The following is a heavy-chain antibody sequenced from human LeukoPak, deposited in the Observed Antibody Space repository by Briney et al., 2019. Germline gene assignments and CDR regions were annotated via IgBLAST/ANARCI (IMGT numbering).Heavy chain of an antibody. D-gene: IGHD2-2*01. CDR2: ISGSGGST. CDR3: AKSDCSSTSCYEVRPYYYYYMDV. J-gene: IGHJ6*03. CDR1: GFTFSSYA. Sequence: GGSLRLSCAASGFTFSSYAMSWVRQAPGKGLEWVSAISGSGGSTYYADSVKGRFTISRDNSKNTLYLQMNSLRAGDTAVYYCAKSDCSSTSCYEVRPYYYYYMDVWGKGTTVTISS. V-gene: IGHV3-23*01.